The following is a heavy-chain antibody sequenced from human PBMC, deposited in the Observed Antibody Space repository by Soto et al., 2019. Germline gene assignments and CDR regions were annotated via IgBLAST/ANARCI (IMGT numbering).Heavy chain of an antibody. D-gene: IGHD6-19*01. Sequence: SETLSLTCTVSGGSISSYYWSWIRQPPGKGLEWIGYIYYSGSTNYNPSLKSRVTISVDTSKNQFSLKLSSVTAADTAVYYCARQGIAVAYDYNYYGMDVWGQGTTVTVSS. J-gene: IGHJ6*02. V-gene: IGHV4-59*08. CDR1: GGSISSYY. CDR2: IYYSGST. CDR3: ARQGIAVAYDYNYYGMDV.